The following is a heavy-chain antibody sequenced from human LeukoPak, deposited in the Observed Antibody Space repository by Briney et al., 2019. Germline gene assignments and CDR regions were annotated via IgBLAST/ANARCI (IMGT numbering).Heavy chain of an antibody. CDR1: GFTMSHYG. D-gene: IGHD3/OR15-3a*01. CDR2: IRSAVETT. Sequence: PGGSLRLSCAPSGFTMSHYGVSWVRQAPGKGLEWISGIRSAVETTHYADSVKGRFIISRDNSKNALSLQLNSLRPEDTALYYCAKHFCTGLDCSLFDSWGQGTLVTVSS. V-gene: IGHV3-23*01. J-gene: IGHJ4*02. CDR3: AKHFCTGLDCSLFDS.